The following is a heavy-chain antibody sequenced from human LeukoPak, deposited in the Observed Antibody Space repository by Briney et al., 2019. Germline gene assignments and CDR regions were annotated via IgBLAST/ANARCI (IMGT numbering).Heavy chain of an antibody. Sequence: ASVKVSCKASGYPXTSYGISWVRQAPGQGLEWMGWISAYNGHTNYAQMLQGRVTMTTDTSTTTAYMELRNLRSDDTAIYYCARPYKGAVGDYWGQGTLVTVSS. CDR2: ISAYNGHT. V-gene: IGHV1-18*01. D-gene: IGHD1-26*01. CDR1: GYPXTSYG. J-gene: IGHJ4*02. CDR3: ARPYKGAVGDY.